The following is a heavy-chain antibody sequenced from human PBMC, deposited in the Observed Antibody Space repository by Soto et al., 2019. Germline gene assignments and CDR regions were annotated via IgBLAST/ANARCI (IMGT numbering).Heavy chain of an antibody. J-gene: IGHJ4*02. CDR2: ISYDGSNK. CDR1: VFTCSSYG. CDR3: AKLVNAVAGPFDY. V-gene: IGHV3-30*18. D-gene: IGHD6-19*01. Sequence: PWWSLRLSCSASVFTCSSYGMHWCSQAPGKGLEWVAVISYDGSNKYYADSVKGRFTTSRDNSKNTLYLQMNSLRAEDTAVYYCAKLVNAVAGPFDYWGQGTLVTVSS.